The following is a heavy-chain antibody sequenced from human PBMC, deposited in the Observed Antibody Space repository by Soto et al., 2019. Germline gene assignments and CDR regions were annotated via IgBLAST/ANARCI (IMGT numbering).Heavy chain of an antibody. CDR1: GFTFSNAW. CDR2: IKSKTDGGTT. V-gene: IGHV3-15*01. J-gene: IGHJ4*02. Sequence: GGSLRLSCAASGFTFSNAWMSWVRQAPGKGLEWAGRIKSKTDGGTTDYSAPVRGRFTISRDDSKNTLQLQMNSLKTDDDAVDYRTADPSRSVYSGSSSAPFDYWGQGTLVTVSS. D-gene: IGHD6-6*01. CDR3: TADPSRSVYSGSSSAPFDY.